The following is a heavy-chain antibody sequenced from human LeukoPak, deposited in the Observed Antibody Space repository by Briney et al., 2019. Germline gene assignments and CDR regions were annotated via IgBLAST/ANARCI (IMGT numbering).Heavy chain of an antibody. Sequence: SETLSLTCTVSGGSISNSTYYWGWIRQPPGKGLEWIGSIYYSGSTYYNPSLKSRVTISVDTSKTQFSLKLSSVTAADTAVYYCARAVPSIIGGGGAFDIWGQGTMVTVSS. V-gene: IGHV4-39*01. CDR1: GGSISNSTYY. J-gene: IGHJ3*02. D-gene: IGHD3-16*01. CDR2: IYYSGST. CDR3: ARAVPSIIGGGGAFDI.